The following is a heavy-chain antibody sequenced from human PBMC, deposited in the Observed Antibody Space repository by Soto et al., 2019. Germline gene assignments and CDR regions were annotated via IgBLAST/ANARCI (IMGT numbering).Heavy chain of an antibody. CDR1: GYTFTKHW. D-gene: IGHD5-18*01. CDR3: ARTESGYSYGFADV. CDR2: IYPGDSDT. Sequence: PGESLKISCEGFGYTFTKHWIGWVRQMPGKGLEWMGNIYPGDSDTRYSPSFQGQVTISVDKSIGTAYLQWSSLKASDTAMYYCARTESGYSYGFADVWGQGTTVTVSS. V-gene: IGHV5-51*01. J-gene: IGHJ6*02.